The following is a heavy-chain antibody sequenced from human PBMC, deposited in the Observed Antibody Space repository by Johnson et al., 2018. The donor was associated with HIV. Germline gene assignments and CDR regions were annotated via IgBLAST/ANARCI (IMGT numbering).Heavy chain of an antibody. J-gene: IGHJ3*02. Sequence: VQLVESGGGVVQPGGSLRLSCAASGFTFDDYGMTWVRQAPGKGLEWVSGINWSGSSTDYADSVKGRFTISRDHAKSSLYLQMNSLRAEDTALYYCARPAYSGTWTDAFDIWGQGTMVTVSS. CDR2: INWSGSST. CDR1: GFTFDDYG. V-gene: IGHV3-20*04. D-gene: IGHD1-26*01. CDR3: ARPAYSGTWTDAFDI.